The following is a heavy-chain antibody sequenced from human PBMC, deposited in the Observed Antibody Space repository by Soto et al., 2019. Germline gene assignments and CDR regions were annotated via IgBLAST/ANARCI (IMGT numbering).Heavy chain of an antibody. V-gene: IGHV3-74*01. J-gene: IGHJ6*02. CDR2: INSDGSST. CDR1: GFTFSSYW. CDR3: AREGAYYYYGMDV. Sequence: EVQLVESGGGLVQPGGSLRLSCAASGFTFSSYWMHWVRQAPGKGLVWVSRINSDGSSTSYADSVKGRFTISRDNAKNTLYMQMNSLRAEDTAVYYCAREGAYYYYGMDVWGQGTTVTVSS. D-gene: IGHD1-26*01.